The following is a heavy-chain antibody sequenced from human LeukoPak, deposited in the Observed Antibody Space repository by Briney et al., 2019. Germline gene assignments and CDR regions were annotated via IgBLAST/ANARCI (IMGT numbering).Heavy chain of an antibody. CDR2: TYYRSRWYN. Sequence: SPTLSLTCAISGDSVSSNNAAWNWIRQSPSRGLEWLGRTYYRSRWYNDYAVSVKGLITISPNTTRNQFSLHLNSVTPEDTAVYYCAKLGGNFVDFWGQGTLVTVSS. V-gene: IGHV6-1*01. CDR3: AKLGGNFVDF. D-gene: IGHD1-1*01. CDR1: GDSVSSNNAA. J-gene: IGHJ4*02.